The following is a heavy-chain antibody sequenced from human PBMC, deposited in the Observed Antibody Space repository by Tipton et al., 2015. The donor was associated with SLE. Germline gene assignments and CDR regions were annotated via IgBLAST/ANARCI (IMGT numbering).Heavy chain of an antibody. CDR3: ARDNYYDSSGLENWFDP. Sequence: QLVQSGAEVKKSGSSVKVSCKASGGTFSSYTISWVRQAPGQGLEWMGRIIPILGIANYAQKFQGRVTITADKSTSTAYMELSSLRSEDTAVYYCARDNYYDSSGLENWFDPWGQGTLVTVSS. CDR1: GGTFSSYT. D-gene: IGHD3-22*01. CDR2: IIPILGIA. J-gene: IGHJ5*02. V-gene: IGHV1-69*09.